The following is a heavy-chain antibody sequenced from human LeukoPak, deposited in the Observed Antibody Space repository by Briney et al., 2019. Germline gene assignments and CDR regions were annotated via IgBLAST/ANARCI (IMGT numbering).Heavy chain of an antibody. CDR3: ARGLVAPGAIQSY. CDR2: ISTDGSST. CDR1: GFTFTTYW. D-gene: IGHD2-2*02. J-gene: IGHJ4*02. V-gene: IGHV3-74*03. Sequence: GGSLRLSCAASGFTFTTYWMHWVRQAPGKGLVWVSRISTDGSSTTYADSVKGRFTISRDNAKNTLYLQMDSLRAEDTAVYYCARGLVAPGAIQSYWCQGTLVTVSS.